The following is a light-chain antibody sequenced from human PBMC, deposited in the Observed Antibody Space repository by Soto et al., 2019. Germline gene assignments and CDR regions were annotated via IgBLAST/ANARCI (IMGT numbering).Light chain of an antibody. J-gene: IGKJ1*01. V-gene: IGKV1-5*01. CDR2: DVS. Sequence: DIQMTQSPSSLPASVGDRVTITCRASQSIGSWLAWYQQKPGKAPKVLIYDVSNLETGVPSRFSGSGSGTEFTLTISSLQPDDFATYYCQQYNTYWTFGQGTKVDIK. CDR1: QSIGSW. CDR3: QQYNTYWT.